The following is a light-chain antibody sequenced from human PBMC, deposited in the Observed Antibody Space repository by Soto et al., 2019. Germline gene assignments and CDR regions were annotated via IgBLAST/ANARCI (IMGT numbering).Light chain of an antibody. Sequence: DIQMTQSPSSLSASVGDRVTITCRASQSISSYLNWYQQKPGKAPKLLIYAASSLQSGVPSRFSGSGSGTDLTLTISSLQPEDFATYYCQQSYSTLRRTFGHGTKVEIK. CDR2: AAS. CDR3: QQSYSTLRRT. J-gene: IGKJ1*01. CDR1: QSISSY. V-gene: IGKV1-39*01.